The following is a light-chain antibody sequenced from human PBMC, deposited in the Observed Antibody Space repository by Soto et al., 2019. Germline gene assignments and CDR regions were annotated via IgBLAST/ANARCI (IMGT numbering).Light chain of an antibody. J-gene: IGKJ5*01. V-gene: IGKV1D-16*01. CDR2: FAS. Sequence: DIQMTQSPSSLSASVGDRVTITCRASQDIGSHLAWYQQKPEKAPKSLIYFASTLQSGVPSRFSASASGTDFTLTISILQPEYFATYSCHQFRSFPIPFGQGIRLELK. CDR3: HQFRSFPIP. CDR1: QDIGSH.